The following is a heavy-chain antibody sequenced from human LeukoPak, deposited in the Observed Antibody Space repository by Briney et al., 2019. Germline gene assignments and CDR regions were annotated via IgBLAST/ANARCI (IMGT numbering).Heavy chain of an antibody. CDR2: IYYSGST. V-gene: IGHV4-39*07. J-gene: IGHJ4*02. CDR1: GGSISSGSYY. D-gene: IGHD3-10*01. Sequence: SQTLSLTCTVAGGSISSGSYYWSWIRQPPGKGLEWIGSIYYSGSTYYNPSLKSRVTMSVDTSKNQFSLKLSSVTAADTAVYYSARAWSYYGSGSYFDYWGQGTLVPVSS. CDR3: ARAWSYYGSGSYFDY.